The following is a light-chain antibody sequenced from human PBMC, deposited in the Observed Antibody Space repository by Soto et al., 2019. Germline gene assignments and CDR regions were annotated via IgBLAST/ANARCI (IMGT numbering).Light chain of an antibody. CDR1: QSVSSSY. CDR2: GAS. V-gene: IGKV3-20*01. J-gene: IGKJ5*01. Sequence: EIVWTQSPGTLSFSPGERATLSFRASQSVSSSYLAGYQQKPGQTPRLIIYGASGRADGIPHRFSGSGFGTDFTLTISKVEPEDFAVYYCQQYGTPRSVTFGQGTRLEIK. CDR3: QQYGTPRSVT.